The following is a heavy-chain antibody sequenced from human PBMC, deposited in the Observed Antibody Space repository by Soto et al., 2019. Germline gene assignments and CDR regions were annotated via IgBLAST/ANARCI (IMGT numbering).Heavy chain of an antibody. Sequence: PGGSLRLSCAASGFTFSSYAMSWVRQAPGKGLEWVSAISGSGGSTYYADSVKGRFTISRDNSKNTLYLQMNSLRAEDTAVYYCAKDLLSGYSSGPWQDYWGQGTLVTLSS. CDR3: AKDLLSGYSSGPWQDY. CDR1: GFTFSSYA. J-gene: IGHJ4*02. V-gene: IGHV3-23*01. CDR2: ISGSGGST. D-gene: IGHD5-18*01.